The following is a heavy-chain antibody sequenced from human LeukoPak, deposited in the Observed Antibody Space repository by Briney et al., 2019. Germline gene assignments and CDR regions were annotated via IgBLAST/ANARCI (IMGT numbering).Heavy chain of an antibody. CDR1: GYTFTSYG. J-gene: IGHJ5*02. Sequence: GASVKVSCKASGYTFTSYGISWVRQAPGQGLEWMGWISAYNGNTNYAQKLQGRVTMTTDTSTSTAYMELRSLRSDDTAVYYCARDQLLWFGELGYNWFDPWGQGTLVTVSS. CDR3: ARDQLLWFGELGYNWFDP. D-gene: IGHD3-10*01. CDR2: ISAYNGNT. V-gene: IGHV1-18*01.